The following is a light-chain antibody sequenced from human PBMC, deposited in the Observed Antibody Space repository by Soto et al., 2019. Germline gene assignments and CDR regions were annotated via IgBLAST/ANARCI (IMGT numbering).Light chain of an antibody. CDR3: HQYNSYSPEST. V-gene: IGKV1-5*01. CDR1: QSIGTW. J-gene: IGKJ4*01. CDR2: DAS. Sequence: QMTQSPSTLSASVGDRVTITCRASQSIGTWLAWYQQKPGKAPKLLIYDASSLESGVPSRFSGSGSGTEFTLTVSSLQPDDFATYYCHQYNSYSPESTFGGGTKVEIK.